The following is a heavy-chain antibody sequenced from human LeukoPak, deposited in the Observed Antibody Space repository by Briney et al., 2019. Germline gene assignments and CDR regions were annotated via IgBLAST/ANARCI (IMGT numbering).Heavy chain of an antibody. V-gene: IGHV3-7*01. D-gene: IGHD2-21*02. Sequence: GDSLRLSCAASGFTFTKYWMTWVRQAPGKGLEWVGNIKQDGSDKNYMDSVKGRFTISRDNAKNSLYLQMNSLRAEDTAVYYCARQSGVVTAIHVVDYWGQGTLVTVSS. CDR3: ARQSGVVTAIHVVDY. CDR2: IKQDGSDK. J-gene: IGHJ4*02. CDR1: GFTFTKYW.